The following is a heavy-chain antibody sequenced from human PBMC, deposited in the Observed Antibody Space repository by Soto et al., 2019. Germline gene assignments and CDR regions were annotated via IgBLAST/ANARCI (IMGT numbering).Heavy chain of an antibody. J-gene: IGHJ6*02. CDR1: GGSISSSSYY. D-gene: IGHD5-12*01. CDR3: ARVGEATILHYYYYGMDV. Sequence: SDTLSLTCTVSGGSISSSSYYWGWIRQPPWKGLEWIGSIYYSGSTYYNPSLKSRVTISVDTSKNQFSLKLSSVTAADTAVYYCARVGEATILHYYYYGMDVWGQGXTVTVS. V-gene: IGHV4-39*01. CDR2: IYYSGST.